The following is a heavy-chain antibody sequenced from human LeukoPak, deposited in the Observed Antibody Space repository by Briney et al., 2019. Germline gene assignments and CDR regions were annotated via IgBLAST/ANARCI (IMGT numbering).Heavy chain of an antibody. D-gene: IGHD3-22*01. V-gene: IGHV3-48*03. CDR1: GFPFSCYE. CDR2: ISSSGSTI. Sequence: PGGSLRLSCAASGFPFSCYEMNWVRQAPGKGLEWVSYISSSGSTIYYADSVKGRFTISRDNAKNSLYLQMNSLRAEDTAVYYCARAGGDETYYYDSSGYHTSDYWGQGTLVTVSS. CDR3: ARAGGDETYYYDSSGYHTSDY. J-gene: IGHJ4*02.